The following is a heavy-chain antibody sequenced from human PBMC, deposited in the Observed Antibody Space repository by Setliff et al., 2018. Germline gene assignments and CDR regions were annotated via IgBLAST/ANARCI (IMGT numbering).Heavy chain of an antibody. Sequence: GGSLRLSCTASGFTFSDYAMHWVRQAPGKGLEYVSAITTIGDNTYYADSVKGRFTISRDNSKNTLYLQMGSLRAEDMAVYYCARAKGVVNPIDAFDIWGQGTVVTVSS. J-gene: IGHJ3*02. CDR1: GFTFSDYA. CDR2: ITTIGDNT. CDR3: ARAKGVVNPIDAFDI. D-gene: IGHD3-3*01. V-gene: IGHV3-64*02.